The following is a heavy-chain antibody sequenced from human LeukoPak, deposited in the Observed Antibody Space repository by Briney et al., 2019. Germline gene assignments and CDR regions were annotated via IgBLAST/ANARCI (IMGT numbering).Heavy chain of an antibody. CDR3: TRGSLSGSSRDY. CDR2: MNPNTGDT. D-gene: IGHD1-26*01. CDR1: GYTFTGYD. V-gene: IGHV1-8*01. J-gene: IGHJ4*02. Sequence: ASVRVSCKASGYTFTGYDINWVRQATGQGLDWMGWMNPNTGDTGYAQKFQGRVTMTRNSSIDTAYMELSGLRSEDTAVYHCTRGSLSGSSRDYWGQGTLLTVSS.